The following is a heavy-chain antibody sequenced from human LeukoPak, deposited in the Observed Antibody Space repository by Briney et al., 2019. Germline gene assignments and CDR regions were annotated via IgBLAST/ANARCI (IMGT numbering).Heavy chain of an antibody. CDR3: ARDWRRGGYSYDRFDY. CDR1: GYTFTGHY. J-gene: IGHJ4*02. D-gene: IGHD5-18*01. V-gene: IGHV1-2*02. CDR2: INPNSGGT. Sequence: ASVKVSCKASGYTFTGHYMHWVRQAPGQGLEWMGWINPNSGGTNYAQKFQGRVTMTRDTSISTAYMELSRLRSDDTAVYYCARDWRRGGYSYDRFDYWGQGTLVTVSS.